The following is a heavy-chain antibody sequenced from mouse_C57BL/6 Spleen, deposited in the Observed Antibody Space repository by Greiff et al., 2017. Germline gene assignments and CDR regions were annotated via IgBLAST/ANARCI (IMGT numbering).Heavy chain of an antibody. CDR2: IYPGSGST. D-gene: IGHD2-12*01. V-gene: IGHV1-55*01. CDR1: GYTFTRYW. J-gene: IGHJ2*01. Sequence: QVQLKESGAELVKPGASVKMSCKASGYTFTRYWITWVKQRPGQGLEWIGDIYPGSGSTNYNEKFKSKATLTVDTSSSTAYMQLSSLTSEDSAVYYCARDYSSDYWGQGTTLTVSA. CDR3: ARDYSSDY.